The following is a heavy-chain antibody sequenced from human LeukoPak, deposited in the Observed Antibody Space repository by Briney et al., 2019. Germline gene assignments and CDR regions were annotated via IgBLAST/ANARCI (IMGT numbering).Heavy chain of an antibody. CDR2: ISGSGGST. CDR3: AKDWKSMPGYPNWFDP. D-gene: IGHD2/OR15-2a*01. V-gene: IGHV3-23*01. CDR1: GFTFSSYA. Sequence: PGGSLRLSCAASGFTFSSYAMSWVRQAPGKGLEWVSAISGSGGSTYYADSVKGRFTISRDNSKNTLYLQMNSLRAEDTAVYYCAKDWKSMPGYPNWFDPWGQGTLVTVSS. J-gene: IGHJ5*02.